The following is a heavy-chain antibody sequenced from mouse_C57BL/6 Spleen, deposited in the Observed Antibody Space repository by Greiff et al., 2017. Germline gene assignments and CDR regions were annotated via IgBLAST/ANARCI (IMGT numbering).Heavy chain of an antibody. CDR3: ARATHYFDY. V-gene: IGHV1-76*01. D-gene: IGHD1-1*01. CDR2: IYPGSGNT. Sequence: VQLQQSGAELVRPGASVKLSCKASGYTFTDYYINWVKQRPGPGLEWIARIYPGSGNTYYNEKFKGKATLTAEKSSSTAYMQLSSLTSEDSAVYFCARATHYFDYWGQGTTLTVSS. CDR1: GYTFTDYY. J-gene: IGHJ2*01.